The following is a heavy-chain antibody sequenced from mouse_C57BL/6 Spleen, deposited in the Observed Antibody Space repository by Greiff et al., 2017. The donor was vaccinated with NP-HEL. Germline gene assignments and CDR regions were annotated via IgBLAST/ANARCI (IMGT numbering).Heavy chain of an antibody. CDR2: ISYSGST. J-gene: IGHJ1*03. CDR3: AREGRYDYDGYFDV. CDR1: GYSITSGYD. D-gene: IGHD2-4*01. Sequence: VQLKESGPGMVKPSQSLSLTCTVTGYSITSGYDWHWIRHFPGNKLEWMGYISYSGSTNYNPSLKSRISITHDTSKNHFFLKLNSMTTEDTATYYCAREGRYDYDGYFDVWGTGTTVTVSS. V-gene: IGHV3-1*01.